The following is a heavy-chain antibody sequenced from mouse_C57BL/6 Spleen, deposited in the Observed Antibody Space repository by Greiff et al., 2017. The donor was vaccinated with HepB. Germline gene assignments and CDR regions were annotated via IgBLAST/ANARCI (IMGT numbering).Heavy chain of an antibody. CDR1: GFSLTSYG. J-gene: IGHJ2*01. CDR3: ARGYWDGEVYYFDY. CDR2: IWSGGST. V-gene: IGHV2-2*01. Sequence: QVQLKESGPGLVQPSQSLSITCPVSGFSLTSYGVHWVRQSPGKGLEWLGVIWSGGSTDYNAAFISRLSISKDNSKSQVFFKMNSLQADDTAIYYCARGYWDGEVYYFDYWGQGTTLTVSS. D-gene: IGHD4-1*01.